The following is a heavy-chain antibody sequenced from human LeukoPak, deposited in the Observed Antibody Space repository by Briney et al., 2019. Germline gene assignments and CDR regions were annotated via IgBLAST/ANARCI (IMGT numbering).Heavy chain of an antibody. J-gene: IGHJ4*02. Sequence: SVKVSCKASGGTFSSYAISWVRQAPGQGLEWMGGIIPIFGTANYAQKFQGRVTITADESTGTAYMELSSLRSEDTAVYYCARDGGYCSSTSCYTLLFDYWGQGTLVTVSS. CDR2: IIPIFGTA. CDR3: ARDGGYCSSTSCYTLLFDY. CDR1: GGTFSSYA. V-gene: IGHV1-69*13. D-gene: IGHD2-2*02.